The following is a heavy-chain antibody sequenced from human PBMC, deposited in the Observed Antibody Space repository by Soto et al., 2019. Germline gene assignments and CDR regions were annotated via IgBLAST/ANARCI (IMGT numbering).Heavy chain of an antibody. CDR3: ANGGDAVTRRLSY. CDR1: GFSFSAYA. V-gene: IGHV3-23*01. Sequence: EVQLLESGGGLVQPEGSLRLSCTASGFSFSAYAMSWVRQAPGKGQEWVSIISGSGALTYADSVKGRFAISRDNSKATGFPQLNSRRAEDPAVYYCANGGDAVTRRLSYGGQGTLVVVSS. D-gene: IGHD2-21*01. CDR2: ISGSGALT. J-gene: IGHJ4*02.